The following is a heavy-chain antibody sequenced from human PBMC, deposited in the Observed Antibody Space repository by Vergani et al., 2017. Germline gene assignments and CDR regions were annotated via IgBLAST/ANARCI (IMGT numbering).Heavy chain of an antibody. CDR3: ARDSHYYGSGSDY. Sequence: QVQLQESGPGLVKPSETLSLTCTVSGGSVSSGSYYWSWIRQPAGKGLEWIGYIYYSGSTNYNPSLKSRVTISVDTSTNQFSLKLSSVTAADTAVYYCARDSHYYGSGSDYWGQGTLVTVSS. V-gene: IGHV4-61*10. CDR2: IYYSGST. D-gene: IGHD3-10*01. CDR1: GGSVSSGSYY. J-gene: IGHJ4*02.